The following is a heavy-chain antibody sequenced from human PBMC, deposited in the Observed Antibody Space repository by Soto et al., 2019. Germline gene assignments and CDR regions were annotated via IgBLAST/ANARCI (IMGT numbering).Heavy chain of an antibody. CDR2: ISAYNGNT. Sequence: ASVKVSFKASGYTFTSYGISWVRQAPGQGLEWMGWISAYNGNTNYAQKLQGRVTMTTDTSTSTAYMELRSLRSDDTAVYYCARKIVVISSFFMDVLGQGTTVTVSS. CDR3: ARKIVVISSFFMDV. J-gene: IGHJ6*02. CDR1: GYTFTSYG. D-gene: IGHD3-22*01. V-gene: IGHV1-18*01.